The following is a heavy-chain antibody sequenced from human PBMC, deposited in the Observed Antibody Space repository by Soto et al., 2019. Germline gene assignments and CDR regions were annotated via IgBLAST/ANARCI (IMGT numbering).Heavy chain of an antibody. D-gene: IGHD2-2*01. CDR1: GFTFSSYA. CDR3: ASLGHCSSTSCPVDP. V-gene: IGHV3-30-3*01. Sequence: GGSLRLSCAASGFTFSSYAMHWVRQAPGKGLEWVAVISYDGSNKYYADSVKGRFTISRDNSKNTLYLQMNSLRAEDTAVYYCASLGHCSSTSCPVDPWGQGTLVTVSS. J-gene: IGHJ5*02. CDR2: ISYDGSNK.